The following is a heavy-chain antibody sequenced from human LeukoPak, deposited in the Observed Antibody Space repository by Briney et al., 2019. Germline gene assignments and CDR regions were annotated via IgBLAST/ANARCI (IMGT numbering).Heavy chain of an antibody. CDR2: IYTSGST. J-gene: IGHJ6*02. V-gene: IGHV4-4*09. Sequence: PSETLSLTCTVSGGSISSYYWSWIRQPPGKGLEWIGYIYTSGSTNYNPSLKSRVTISVDTSKNQFSLKLSSVTAADTAVYYCAREGWFGRRGMDVWGQGTTVTVSS. CDR3: AREGWFGRRGMDV. D-gene: IGHD3-10*01. CDR1: GGSISSYY.